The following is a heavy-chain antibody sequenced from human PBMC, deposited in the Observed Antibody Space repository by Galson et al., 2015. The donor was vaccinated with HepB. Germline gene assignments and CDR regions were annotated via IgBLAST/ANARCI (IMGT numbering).Heavy chain of an antibody. CDR3: ARYYGNCRAFDS. Sequence: SLRLSCAASGSAFSSHGMHWVRQAPGKGLEWVALIWFDGSKDYYADSVKGRFTISRDNSNNMLYLQMNNLRVDDTAVNYCARYYGNCRAFDSWGQGTLVTVSS. CDR1: GSAFSSHG. CDR2: IWFDGSKD. V-gene: IGHV3-33*01. J-gene: IGHJ4*02. D-gene: IGHD4-11*01.